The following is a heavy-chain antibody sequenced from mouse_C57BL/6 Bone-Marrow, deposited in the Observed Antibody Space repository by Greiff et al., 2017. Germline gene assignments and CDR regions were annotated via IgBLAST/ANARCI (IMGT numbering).Heavy chain of an antibody. V-gene: IGHV1-61*01. CDR3: ARGGLSY. CDR1: GYTFTSYW. Sequence: VQLQQSGAELVRPGSSVKLSCKASGYTFTSYWMDWVKQRPGQGLECIGYIYPSDSETHYNQKFKDKATLAVDKSSSTVYMQLSRLTAADSAVYSGARGGLSYWGQGTTLTVSS. J-gene: IGHJ2*01. D-gene: IGHD3-1*01. CDR2: IYPSDSET.